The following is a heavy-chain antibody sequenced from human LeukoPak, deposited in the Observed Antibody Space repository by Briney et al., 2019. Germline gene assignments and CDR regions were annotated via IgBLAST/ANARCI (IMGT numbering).Heavy chain of an antibody. Sequence: SGGSLRLSCAASGFTFSSYAMSWVRQAPGKGLEWVSGISGSADSTYYADSVKGRFTISRDNSKNTLFLQMNSLRAEDTALYYCAKGRGFCSGGSCYYYYYVDVWGKGTTVTVSS. J-gene: IGHJ6*03. V-gene: IGHV3-23*01. CDR1: GFTFSSYA. CDR3: AKGRGFCSGGSCYYYYYVDV. CDR2: ISGSADST. D-gene: IGHD2-15*01.